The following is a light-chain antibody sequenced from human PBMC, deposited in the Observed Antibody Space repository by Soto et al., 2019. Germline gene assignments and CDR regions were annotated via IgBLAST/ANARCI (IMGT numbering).Light chain of an antibody. CDR2: AAS. CDR3: QQSYSTPPFT. V-gene: IGKV1-39*01. Sequence: DIQMTQSPSSLSASVGDRVTITCRASQSISNYLNWYQQKPGKAPKLLIYAASTLQGGVPSTFSGSGSGSYFTLTIRSLQPEDFATYYCQQSYSTPPFTFGPGTKVDI. CDR1: QSISNY. J-gene: IGKJ3*01.